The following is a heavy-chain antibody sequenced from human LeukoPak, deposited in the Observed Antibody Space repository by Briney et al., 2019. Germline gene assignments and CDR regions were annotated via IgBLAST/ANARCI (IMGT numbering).Heavy chain of an antibody. J-gene: IGHJ3*02. V-gene: IGHV4-59*11. CDR1: GGSISSHY. D-gene: IGHD2-15*01. Sequence: SETLSLTCTVSGGSISSHYWSWIRQPPGKGLEWIGYIYYSGSTNYNPSLKSRVTISVDTSKNQFSLKLSSVTAADTAVYYCVRDGSFCSGGSCYQAFDIWGQGTMVTVSS. CDR2: IYYSGST. CDR3: VRDGSFCSGGSCYQAFDI.